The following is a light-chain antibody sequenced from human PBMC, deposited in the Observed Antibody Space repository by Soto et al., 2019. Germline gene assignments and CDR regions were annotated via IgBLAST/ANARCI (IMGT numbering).Light chain of an antibody. CDR1: QSGSSSY. CDR3: QQYGSSP. J-gene: IGKJ4*01. Sequence: EIVLTQSPGTLSLSPGERATLSCRASQSGSSSYLAWYKQKPGQAPRLLIYGASSRATGIPDMFSGSGCGTDFTLTISRLEAEDFAVYYCQQYGSSPFGGGTKVEIK. CDR2: GAS. V-gene: IGKV3-20*01.